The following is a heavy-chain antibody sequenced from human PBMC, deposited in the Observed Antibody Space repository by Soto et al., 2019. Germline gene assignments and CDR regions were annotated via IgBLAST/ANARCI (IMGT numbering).Heavy chain of an antibody. J-gene: IGHJ4*02. CDR2: VSHDGRNT. Sequence: SLRLSCAASGFTFSNYIMHWVRQAPGKGLEWVAVVSHDGRNTHYADSVKGRFTISRDSSKNTVSLEMTSLRAEDTAVYYCAKGGRQWLVTSDFNYWGQGALVTVSS. CDR1: GFTFSNYI. V-gene: IGHV3-30*18. D-gene: IGHD6-19*01. CDR3: AKGGRQWLVTSDFNY.